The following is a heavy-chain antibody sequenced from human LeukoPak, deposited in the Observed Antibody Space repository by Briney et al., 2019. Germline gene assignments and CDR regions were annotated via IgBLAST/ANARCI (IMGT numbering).Heavy chain of an antibody. V-gene: IGHV5-51*01. J-gene: IGHJ4*02. CDR1: GYTFTNYW. CDR3: ATPIYDSGSYFGFDY. D-gene: IGHD3-10*01. CDR2: IYPGDSYT. Sequence: GESLKISCKASGYTFTNYWIGWVRQMPGKGLEWMGIIYPGDSYTRYSPSFQGQVTISADKSISTAYLQWSSLKASGTAMYYCATPIYDSGSYFGFDYWGQGTLVTVSS.